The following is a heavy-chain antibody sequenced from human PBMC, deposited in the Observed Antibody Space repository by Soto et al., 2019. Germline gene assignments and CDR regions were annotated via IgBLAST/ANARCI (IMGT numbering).Heavy chain of an antibody. J-gene: IGHJ4*02. V-gene: IGHV1-8*01. CDR1: GYTFTSYD. D-gene: IGHD2-15*01. CDR3: ARWGQYCSGGSCYDFHFDY. CDR2: MNPNSGNT. Sequence: TSVKVSCKASGYTFTSYDINWVRQATGQRLEWMGWMNPNSGNTGYAQKFQGRVTMTRNTSISTAYMELSSLRSEDTAVYYCARWGQYCSGGSCYDFHFDYWGQGTLVTVSS.